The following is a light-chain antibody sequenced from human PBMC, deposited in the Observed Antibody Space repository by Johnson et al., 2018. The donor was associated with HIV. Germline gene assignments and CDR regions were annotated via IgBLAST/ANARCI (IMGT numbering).Light chain of an antibody. Sequence: QSVLTQPPSVSAAPGQKVTISCYGSSSNIGNNYVSWYQQLPGTAPKLLIYENNKRPSGIPDRFSGSKSGTSATLGITGLQTGDEADYYCGTWDSRLSKVFGTGTKVTVL. V-gene: IGLV1-51*02. CDR2: ENN. CDR3: GTWDSRLSKV. J-gene: IGLJ1*01. CDR1: SSNIGNNY.